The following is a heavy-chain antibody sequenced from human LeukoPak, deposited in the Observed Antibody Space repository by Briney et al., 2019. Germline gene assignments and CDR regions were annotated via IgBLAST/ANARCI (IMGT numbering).Heavy chain of an antibody. CDR1: GGSISSSNYY. D-gene: IGHD1-14*01. V-gene: IGHV4-39*01. Sequence: SETLSLTCTVSGGSISSSNYYWDWMREPPGKGREWIGNIRYSGSTYYNPSLKSRVTMSVDTSKNQFSLKLSSVTATDTAVYYCAKHEAAVDTGFDFCGQATLVTVSS. CDR2: IRYSGST. CDR3: AKHEAAVDTGFDF. J-gene: IGHJ4*01.